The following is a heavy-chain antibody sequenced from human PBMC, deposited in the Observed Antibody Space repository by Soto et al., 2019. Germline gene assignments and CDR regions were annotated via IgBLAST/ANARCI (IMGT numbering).Heavy chain of an antibody. CDR1: GGSISSYY. V-gene: IGHV4-59*12. J-gene: IGHJ4*02. Sequence: QVQLQESGPGLVKPSETLSLTCTVSGGSISSYYWSWIRQPPGKGLEWIGYIYYSGSTNYSPSLKSRVNISVDTSKNQLSLKLRSVTAADTAVYYCARGGGQQLGRVDYWGQGTLVTVSS. CDR2: IYYSGST. CDR3: ARGGGQQLGRVDY. D-gene: IGHD6-13*01.